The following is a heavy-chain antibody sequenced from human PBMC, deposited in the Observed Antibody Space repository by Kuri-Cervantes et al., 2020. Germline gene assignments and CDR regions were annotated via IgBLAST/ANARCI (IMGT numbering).Heavy chain of an antibody. CDR1: GFTFSRYS. Sequence: GESLKISCAASGFTFSRYSMNWVRQAPGKGLEWVSSISSSSSYIYYADSVKGRLTISRDNGKNSLYLQMNSLRAEDTAVYYCARGEYMSGGGYYTWGQGTLVTVSS. CDR3: ARGEYMSGGGYYT. CDR2: ISSSSSYI. V-gene: IGHV3-21*01. J-gene: IGHJ5*02. D-gene: IGHD3-3*01.